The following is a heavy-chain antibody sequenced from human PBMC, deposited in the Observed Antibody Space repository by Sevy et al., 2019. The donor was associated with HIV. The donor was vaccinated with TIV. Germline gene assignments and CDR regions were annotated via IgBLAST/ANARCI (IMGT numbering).Heavy chain of an antibody. CDR2: ISSSSSYI. CDR1: GFTFSSYS. Sequence: GGSLRLSCAASGFTFSSYSMNWVRQAPGKGLEWVSSISSSSSYIYYADSVKGRFTISRDNAKNSLYLQMNSLRAEDTALYYCARSDYYDSSGYYYAQVAFDIWGQGTMVTVSS. D-gene: IGHD3-22*01. CDR3: ARSDYYDSSGYYYAQVAFDI. V-gene: IGHV3-21*01. J-gene: IGHJ3*02.